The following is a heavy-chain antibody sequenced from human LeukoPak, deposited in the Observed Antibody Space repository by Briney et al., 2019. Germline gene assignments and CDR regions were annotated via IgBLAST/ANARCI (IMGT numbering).Heavy chain of an antibody. J-gene: IGHJ4*02. V-gene: IGHV4-39*07. CDR3: ARGELLNDY. CDR1: GGSISSSSYY. D-gene: IGHD1-26*01. Sequence: SETLSLTCTVSGGSISSSSYYWGWIRQPPGKGLEWIGSIYYSGSTYYNPSLKSRVTISVDTSKNQFSLKLSSVTAADTAVYYCARGELLNDYWGQGTLVTVSS. CDR2: IYYSGST.